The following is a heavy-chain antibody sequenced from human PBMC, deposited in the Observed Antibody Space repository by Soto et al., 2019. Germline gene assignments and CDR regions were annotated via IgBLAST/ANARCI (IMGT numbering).Heavy chain of an antibody. CDR1: GFTFSSYG. D-gene: IGHD3-16*01. CDR3: AKLESAGGAVQH. J-gene: IGHJ1*01. CDR2: ISYDGSNK. V-gene: IGHV3-30*18. Sequence: QVQLVESGGGVVQPGRSLRLSCAASGFTFSSYGMHWVRQAPGKGLEWVAVISYDGSNKYYADSVKGRFTISRDNSKNTLYLQMNSLSAEDTAVYYCAKLESAGGAVQHWGQGTLVTVSS.